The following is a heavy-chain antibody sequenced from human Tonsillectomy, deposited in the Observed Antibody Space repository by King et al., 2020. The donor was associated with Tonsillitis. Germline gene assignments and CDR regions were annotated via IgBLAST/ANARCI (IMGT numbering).Heavy chain of an antibody. J-gene: IGHJ4*02. CDR3: ARMELWDPPYFDY. D-gene: IGHD5-18*01. V-gene: IGHV4-34*01. CDR2: INHSGST. CDR1: GGSFSGYY. Sequence: VQLQQWGAGLLKPSETLSLTCAVYGGSFSGYYWSWIRQPPGKGLEWIGEINHSGSTNYNPSLKSRVTVSVDTSKNQFSLKLSSVTAADTAVYYCARMELWDPPYFDYWGQGTLVTVSS.